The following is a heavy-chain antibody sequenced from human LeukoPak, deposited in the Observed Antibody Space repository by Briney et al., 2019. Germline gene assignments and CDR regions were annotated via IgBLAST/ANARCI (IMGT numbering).Heavy chain of an antibody. V-gene: IGHV1-18*01. D-gene: IGHD6-13*01. CDR3: ARDKDSSSWYNPLLSYYYGMDV. Sequence: GASVKASFKASGYTFTSYGISWVRQAPGQGLEWMGWISAYNGNTNYAQKLQGRVTMTTDTSTSTAYMELRSLRSDDTAVYYCARDKDSSSWYNPLLSYYYGMDVWGQGTTVTVSS. CDR1: GYTFTSYG. CDR2: ISAYNGNT. J-gene: IGHJ6*02.